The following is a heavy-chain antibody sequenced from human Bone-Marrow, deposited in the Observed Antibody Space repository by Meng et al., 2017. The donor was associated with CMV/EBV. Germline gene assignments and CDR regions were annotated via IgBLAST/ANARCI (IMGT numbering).Heavy chain of an antibody. J-gene: IGHJ4*02. CDR3: ARGGRRLYQLFSAY. V-gene: IGHV3-30*03. CDR2: MSDDGDNQ. CDR1: GFTFSSYA. D-gene: IGHD2-2*01. Sequence: GESLKISCVVSGFTFSSYAMHWVRQAPGKGLECVALMSDDGDNQYYIDSVKGRFTISRDNSKNTLFLQMNSLRPEDTAVYYCARGGRRLYQLFSAYWGQGTLVTVSS.